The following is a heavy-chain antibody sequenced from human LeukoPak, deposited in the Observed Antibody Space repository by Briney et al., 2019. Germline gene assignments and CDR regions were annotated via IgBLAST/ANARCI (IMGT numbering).Heavy chain of an antibody. Sequence: SVKVSCKASGGTFSSYAISWVRQAPGQGLEWMGRIIPILGIANYAQKFQGRVTMTRNTSISTAYMELSSLRSEDTAVYYCARVEMATSSYYFDYWGQGTLVTVSS. J-gene: IGHJ4*02. V-gene: IGHV1-69*04. CDR1: GGTFSSYA. CDR3: ARVEMATSSYYFDY. D-gene: IGHD5-24*01. CDR2: IIPILGIA.